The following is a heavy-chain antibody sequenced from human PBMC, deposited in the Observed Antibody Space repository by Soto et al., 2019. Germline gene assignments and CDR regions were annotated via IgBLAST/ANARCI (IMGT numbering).Heavy chain of an antibody. CDR1: GYTFTNYW. V-gene: IGHV5-51*01. J-gene: IGHJ4*02. Sequence: VESHKISCRVSGYTFTNYWIAWVRQMPGKGLEWMGIIYPGDSDTRYSPSFQGQVTISVDKSINTAYLQWSSLKASDSAMYYCARVWEMATVAACDYWGQGTLVTVS. CDR2: IYPGDSDT. CDR3: ARVWEMATVAACDY. D-gene: IGHD6-13*01.